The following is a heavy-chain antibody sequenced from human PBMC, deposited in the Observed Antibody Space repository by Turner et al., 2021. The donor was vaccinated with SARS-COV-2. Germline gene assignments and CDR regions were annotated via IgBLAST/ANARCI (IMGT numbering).Heavy chain of an antibody. V-gene: IGHV3-7*01. J-gene: IGHJ4*02. CDR3: ARAEGWAFGVVIPYDY. CDR2: IKQDGSEK. CDR1: GFTFSSYW. D-gene: IGHD3-3*01. Sequence: EVQLVESGGGLVQPGGSLRLSCAASGFTFSSYWMSWVRQAPGKGLEWVANIKQDGSEKYYVDSVKGRFTVSRDKAKNSLYLQMNSLRAEDTAVYYCARAEGWAFGVVIPYDYWGQGTLVTVSS.